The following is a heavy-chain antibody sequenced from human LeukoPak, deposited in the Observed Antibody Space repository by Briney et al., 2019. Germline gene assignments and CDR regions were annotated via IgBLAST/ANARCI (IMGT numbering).Heavy chain of an antibody. J-gene: IGHJ4*02. CDR3: TTGITMVRGVIHLIDY. CDR1: GFTFSNAW. D-gene: IGHD3-10*01. V-gene: IGHV3-15*01. Sequence: PGGSLRLSCAASGFTFSNAWMSWVRQAPGKGLEWVGRIKSKTDGGTTDYAAPVKGRFTISRDDSKNTLYLQMNSLKTEDTAVYYCTTGITMVRGVIHLIDYWGQGTLATVSS. CDR2: IKSKTDGGTT.